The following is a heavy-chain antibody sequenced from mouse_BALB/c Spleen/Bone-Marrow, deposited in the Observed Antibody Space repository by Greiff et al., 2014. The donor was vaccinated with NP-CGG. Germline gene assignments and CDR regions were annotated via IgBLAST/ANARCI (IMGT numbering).Heavy chain of an antibody. CDR1: GYTFTSYW. D-gene: IGHD2-12*01. CDR3: ASYRGAY. V-gene: IGHV1S81*02. Sequence: VQLVESGAELVKPGASVKLSCKASGYTFTSYWMHWVKQRPGQGLEWIGEINPSNGRTNYNEKFKIKATLTVDKSSSTAYMQLSSLTSEDSAVYYCASYRGAYWGQGTLVTVSA. J-gene: IGHJ3*01. CDR2: INPSNGRT.